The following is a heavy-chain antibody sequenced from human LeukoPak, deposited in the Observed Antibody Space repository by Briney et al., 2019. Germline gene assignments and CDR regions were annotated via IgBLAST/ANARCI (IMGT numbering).Heavy chain of an antibody. CDR3: AKMDDSSGYYSD. CDR2: ISGSGGST. Sequence: GGSLRLSCAASGFTFSSYAMSWVCQAPGEGLEWGSAISGSGGSTYYADSVKGRFTISRDNSKNTLYLQMNSLRAEDTAVYYCAKMDDSSGYYSDWGQGTLVTVSS. J-gene: IGHJ4*02. V-gene: IGHV3-23*01. D-gene: IGHD3-22*01. CDR1: GFTFSSYA.